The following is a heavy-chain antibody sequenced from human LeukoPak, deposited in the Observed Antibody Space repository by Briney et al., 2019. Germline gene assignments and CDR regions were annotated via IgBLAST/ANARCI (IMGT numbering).Heavy chain of an antibody. CDR3: AKGDFLKIQLWSPPDY. D-gene: IGHD5-18*01. V-gene: IGHV3-53*01. CDR1: GFTVSSNY. J-gene: IGHJ4*02. CDR2: IYSGGST. Sequence: PGGSLRLSCAASGFTVSSNYMSWVRQAPGKGLEWVSVIYSGGSTYYADSVKGRFTISRDNSKNTLYLQMNSLRAEDTAVYYCAKGDFLKIQLWSPPDYWGQGTLVTVSS.